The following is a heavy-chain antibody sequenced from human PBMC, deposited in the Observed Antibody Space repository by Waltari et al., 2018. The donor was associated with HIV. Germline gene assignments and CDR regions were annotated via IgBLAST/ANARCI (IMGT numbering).Heavy chain of an antibody. J-gene: IGHJ3*02. D-gene: IGHD6-13*01. Sequence: EVQLVESGGGLVKPGGCLRLFCAASGFTFSSYWMSGVVQAPGKGLEWVAKLTKDVEATCSVGSEKGRCTIARDNHNHSLLLQMNSLRAEDMSVYYCARNLSSSWFHAFHIWAQLTSVTASS. CDR2: LTKDVEAT. V-gene: IGHV3-7*01. CDR1: GFTFSSYW. CDR3: ARNLSSSWFHAFHI.